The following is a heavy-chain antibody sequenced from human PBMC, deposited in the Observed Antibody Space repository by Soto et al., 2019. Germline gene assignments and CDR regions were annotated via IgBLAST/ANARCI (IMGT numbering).Heavy chain of an antibody. CDR2: ISTTGSHK. CDR1: AFSFDIYS. J-gene: IGHJ4*02. Sequence: EVQLAESGGGLVKPGGSLRLSCAASAFSFDIYSMNWVRQAPGEGLEWVSLISTTGSHKDYADSVKGRFTISRDNAKNSLYLQMNSLRVEDTAVYYCARDEGGWLQFGDFWSQGTLVTVSS. CDR3: ARDEGGWLQFGDF. D-gene: IGHD5-12*01. V-gene: IGHV3-21*01.